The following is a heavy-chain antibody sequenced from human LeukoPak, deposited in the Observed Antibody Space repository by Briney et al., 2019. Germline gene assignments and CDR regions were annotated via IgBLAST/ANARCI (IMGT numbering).Heavy chain of an antibody. CDR1: GFTFSSYG. J-gene: IGHJ4*02. V-gene: IGHV3-30*02. CDR2: IRYDGSNK. D-gene: IGHD3-10*01. Sequence: GGSLRLSCAASGFTFSSYGMHWVRQAPGKGLEWVAFIRYDGSNKYYGDSVKGRFTISRDNSKNTLYLQMNSLRAEDTAVYYCANLPPPHITMVRGVMGDWGQGTLVTVSS. CDR3: ANLPPPHITMVRGVMGD.